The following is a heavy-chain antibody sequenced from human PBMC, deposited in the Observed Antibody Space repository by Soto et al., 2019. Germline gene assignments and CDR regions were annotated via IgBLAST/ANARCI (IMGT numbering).Heavy chain of an antibody. CDR3: ARIRTTQQLVRTEYWFDPWGRY. Sequence: SETLSLTCAVSGYSITNVNWWAWIRQPPGKGLEWIGYIFHSGTTHYNPSLKSRVTMSVDTSKNQFSLKLNSLTAADTAVYYCARIRTTQQLVRTEYWFDPWGRYWGQGTLVT. V-gene: IGHV4-28*01. D-gene: IGHD6-13*01. CDR2: IFHSGTT. CDR1: GYSITNVNW. J-gene: IGHJ4*02.